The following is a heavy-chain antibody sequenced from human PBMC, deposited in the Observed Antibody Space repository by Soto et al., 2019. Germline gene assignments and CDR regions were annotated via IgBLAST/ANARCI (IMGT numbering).Heavy chain of an antibody. J-gene: IGHJ6*02. CDR1: GGSISSSNW. CDR3: ARSPYSGHYYYHGMDV. V-gene: IGHV4-4*02. CDR2: IYHSGST. Sequence: PSETLSLTCAVSGGSISSSNWWSWVRQPPGKGLEWIGEIYHSGSTNYNPSLKSRVTISVDKSKNQFSLKLSSVTAADTAMYYCARSPYSGHYYYHGMDVWGQGTTVTVSS. D-gene: IGHD5-12*01.